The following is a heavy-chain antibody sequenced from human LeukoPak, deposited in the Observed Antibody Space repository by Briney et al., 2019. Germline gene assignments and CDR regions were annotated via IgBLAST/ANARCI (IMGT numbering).Heavy chain of an antibody. CDR1: GGSFSGYY. D-gene: IGHD3-10*01. V-gene: IGHV4-34*01. J-gene: IGHJ4*02. CDR3: ARRSYNSPLRY. CDR2: INHSGST. Sequence: KPSETLSLTCAVCGGSFSGYYWSWIRQPPGKGLEWIGEINHSGSTNYNPSLKSRVTISVDTSKNQFSLKLSSVTAADTAVYYCARRSYNSPLRYWGQGTLVTVSS.